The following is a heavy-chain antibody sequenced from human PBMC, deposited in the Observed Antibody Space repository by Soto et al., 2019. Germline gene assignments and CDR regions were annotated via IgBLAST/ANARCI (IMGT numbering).Heavy chain of an antibody. Sequence: SVKVSCKASGGTFSSYAIGWVRQAPGQGLEWMGGIIPIFGTANYAQKFQGRVTITADESTSTAYMELSSLRSEDTAVYYCARVAGLSLYYYDSSGYQPTDYWGQGTLVTVSS. V-gene: IGHV1-69*13. CDR3: ARVAGLSLYYYDSSGYQPTDY. J-gene: IGHJ4*02. D-gene: IGHD3-22*01. CDR1: GGTFSSYA. CDR2: IIPIFGTA.